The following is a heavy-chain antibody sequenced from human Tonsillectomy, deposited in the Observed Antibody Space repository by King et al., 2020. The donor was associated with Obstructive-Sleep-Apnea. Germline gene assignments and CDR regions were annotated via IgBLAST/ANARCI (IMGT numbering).Heavy chain of an antibody. D-gene: IGHD3-22*01. CDR1: GFTVSSNY. V-gene: IGHV3-66*01. CDR2: IYSGGST. J-gene: IGHJ3*02. CDR3: AREPYDSSGYYNDAFDI. Sequence: VQLVQSGGGLVQPGGSLRLSCAASGFTVSSNYMSWVRQAPGKGLEWVSVIYSGGSTYYADSVKGRFTISRDNSKNTLYLQMNSLRAEDTAVYYCAREPYDSSGYYNDAFDIWGQGTMVTVSS.